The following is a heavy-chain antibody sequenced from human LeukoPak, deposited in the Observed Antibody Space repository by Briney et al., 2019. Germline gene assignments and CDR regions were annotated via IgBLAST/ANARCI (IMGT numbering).Heavy chain of an antibody. CDR2: IYYSGST. CDR1: GGSISSSSYY. CDR3: ARESVAARKSVY. D-gene: IGHD6-19*01. V-gene: IGHV4-39*02. Sequence: PSETLSLTCSVSGGSISSSSYYWGWIRQPPGKGLEWIGSIYYSGSTYYNPSLKSRVTISVDTSKNQFSLKLSSVTAADTAVYYCARESVAARKSVYWGQGTLVTVSS. J-gene: IGHJ4*02.